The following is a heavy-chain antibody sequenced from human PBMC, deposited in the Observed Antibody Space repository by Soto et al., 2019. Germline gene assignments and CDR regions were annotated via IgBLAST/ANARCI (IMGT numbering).Heavy chain of an antibody. Sequence: QMQLQASGPGLVKPSETLSLTCTVSGGSIRSYFWSWIRQAPGKKLEWLGYGYHNGNTNYNPSLRSRLTLSVDTPNNRLSLNLKSVTASDAAVYYCAVPGPACLWGRGPLVTVAS. CDR3: AVPGPACL. V-gene: IGHV4-59*01. D-gene: IGHD7-27*01. J-gene: IGHJ2*01. CDR2: GYHNGNT. CDR1: GGSIRSYF.